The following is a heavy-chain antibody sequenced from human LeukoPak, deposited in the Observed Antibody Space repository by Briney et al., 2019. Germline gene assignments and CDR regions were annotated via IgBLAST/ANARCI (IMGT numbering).Heavy chain of an antibody. CDR1: GGTFSSYA. CDR3: ARDRSDSSGYQGSDY. D-gene: IGHD3-22*01. CDR2: IIPILGIA. V-gene: IGHV1-69*04. Sequence: SVKVSCKASGGTFSSYAISWVRQAPGQGLEWMGRIIPILGIANYAQKFQGRVTITADKSTSTAYMELSSLRSEDTAVYYCARDRSDSSGYQGSDYWGQGTLVTVSS. J-gene: IGHJ4*02.